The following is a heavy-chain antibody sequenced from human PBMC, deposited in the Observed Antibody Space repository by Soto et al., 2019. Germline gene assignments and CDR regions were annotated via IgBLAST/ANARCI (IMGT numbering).Heavy chain of an antibody. CDR2: ISGSGGST. Sequence: GGSLRLSCSASGFTFSNYAMHWVLQAPGKGLEYVSAISGSGGSTYYADSVKGRFTISRDNSKNTLYLQMNSLRAEDTAVYYCAKARAQYYDFWSGYPVDYWGQGALVTVSS. CDR1: GFTFSNYA. D-gene: IGHD3-3*01. V-gene: IGHV3-64*04. J-gene: IGHJ4*02. CDR3: AKARAQYYDFWSGYPVDY.